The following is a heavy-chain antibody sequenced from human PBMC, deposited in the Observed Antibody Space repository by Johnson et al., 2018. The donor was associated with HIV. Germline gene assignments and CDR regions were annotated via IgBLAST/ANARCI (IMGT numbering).Heavy chain of an antibody. CDR2: ISYDGSNK. V-gene: IGHV3-30*03. D-gene: IGHD6-6*01. Sequence: QVQLVESGGGVVQPGRSLRLSCAASGFTFSSYGMHWVRQAPGKGLEWVAVISYDGSNKYYADSVKGRFTISRDNSKNTLFLQMNSLRAEDTAVYYCARDLPAIAARPGGAFDIWGQGTMVTVSS. CDR3: ARDLPAIAARPGGAFDI. CDR1: GFTFSSYG. J-gene: IGHJ3*02.